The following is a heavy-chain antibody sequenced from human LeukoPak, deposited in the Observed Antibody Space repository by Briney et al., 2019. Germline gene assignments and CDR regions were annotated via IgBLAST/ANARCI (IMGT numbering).Heavy chain of an antibody. CDR1: VYTFTSYG. Sequence: GASVKVSCTASVYTFTSYGISWVRQAPGQGLEWMGWSSAYNGNTNYAQKLQGRVTMTTDTSTSTAYMELRSLRSDDTAVYYCARDSYDSSGYYFDYWGQGTLVTVSS. J-gene: IGHJ4*02. CDR2: SSAYNGNT. D-gene: IGHD3-22*01. CDR3: ARDSYDSSGYYFDY. V-gene: IGHV1-18*01.